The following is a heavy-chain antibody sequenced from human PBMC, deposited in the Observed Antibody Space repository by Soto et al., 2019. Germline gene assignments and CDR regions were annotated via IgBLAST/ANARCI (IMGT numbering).Heavy chain of an antibody. Sequence: EVQLVESGGGLVQPGGPLSFSCAASGFTSSSFSMNWVRRAPGKGLGWVSYISSSSRTIYYADSVKGRFTISRDNAKNSLYLQMNSLRDEDTAVYYCAREIPSRGAGWFDPWGQGTLVTVSS. J-gene: IGHJ5*02. CDR1: GFTSSSFS. D-gene: IGHD3-10*01. CDR3: AREIPSRGAGWFDP. V-gene: IGHV3-48*02. CDR2: ISSSSRTI.